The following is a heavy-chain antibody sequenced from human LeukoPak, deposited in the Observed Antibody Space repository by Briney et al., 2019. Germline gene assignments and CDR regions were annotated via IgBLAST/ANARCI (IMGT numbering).Heavy chain of an antibody. CDR1: GFTFSSYG. D-gene: IGHD5-12*01. Sequence: PGGSLRLSCAASGFTFSSYGMHWVCQAPGKGLEWVVFIRYDGSNKYYADSVKGRFTISRDNSKNTLYLQMNSLRAEDTAVYYCAKDHVVATIRGGTFDYWGQGTVVTVSS. V-gene: IGHV3-30*02. J-gene: IGHJ4*02. CDR2: IRYDGSNK. CDR3: AKDHVVATIRGGTFDY.